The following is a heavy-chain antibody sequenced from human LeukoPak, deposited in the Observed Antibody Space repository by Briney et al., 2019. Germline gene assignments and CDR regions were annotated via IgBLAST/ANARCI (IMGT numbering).Heavy chain of an antibody. D-gene: IGHD3-10*01. CDR3: AKDRVVLIWFAPGYYFDD. V-gene: IGHV3-30*02. Sequence: GGSLRLSCAASGFTFSSYSMNWVRQAPGKGLEWVAFIQYDGSNKYYADSVKGRFTISRDNSKSTLYLQMNSLRAEDTAVYYCAKDRVVLIWFAPGYYFDDWGQGTLVTVSS. CDR2: IQYDGSNK. J-gene: IGHJ4*02. CDR1: GFTFSSYS.